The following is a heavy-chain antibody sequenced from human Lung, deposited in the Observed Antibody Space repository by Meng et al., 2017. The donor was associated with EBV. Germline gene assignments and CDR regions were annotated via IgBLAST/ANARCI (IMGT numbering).Heavy chain of an antibody. J-gene: IGHJ5*02. CDR3: ARVVAGRYNWFDP. CDR1: GASISSAYNY. D-gene: IGHD6-6*01. V-gene: IGHV4-31*01. CDR2: IYYSGST. Sequence: QLQESAPRLVEPSQTLSLICTVSGASISSAYNYWTWIRQRPGRGLEWIGYIYYSGSTYYNPSLKSLVTISVDTSKNQFSLKLSSVTAADTAVYYCARVVAGRYNWFDPWGQGTLVTVSS.